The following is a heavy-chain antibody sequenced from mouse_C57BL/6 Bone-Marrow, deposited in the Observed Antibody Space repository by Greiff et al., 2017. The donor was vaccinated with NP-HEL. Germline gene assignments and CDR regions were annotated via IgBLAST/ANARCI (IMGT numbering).Heavy chain of an antibody. J-gene: IGHJ1*03. Sequence: EVQLLQPGGGLVQSGRSLRLSCATSGFTFSDFYMEWVRQAPGKGLEWIAASSNRADDYTTEYSASVKGRFIVSRDTSQSILYLQMNTLRAEDTAIYYCARGALDWYFDVWGTGKAVTVSS. CDR1: GFTFSDFY. CDR3: ARGALDWYFDV. V-gene: IGHV7-1*01. CDR2: SSNRADDYTT.